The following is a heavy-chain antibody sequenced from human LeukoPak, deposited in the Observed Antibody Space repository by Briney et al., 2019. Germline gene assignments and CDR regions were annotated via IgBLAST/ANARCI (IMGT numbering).Heavy chain of an antibody. Sequence: GGSLRLSCAASGFTFSNYEFNWVRQAPGKGLEWVSSISGRSTYIFYADSVKGRFTISRDNAKNSLSLQTNSLRAEDTAVYYCARGLGTTVTNEYYYDSSGYYDGGLDYWGQGTLVTVSS. D-gene: IGHD3-22*01. CDR3: ARGLGTTVTNEYYYDSSGYYDGGLDY. CDR2: ISGRSTYI. V-gene: IGHV3-21*01. J-gene: IGHJ4*02. CDR1: GFTFSNYE.